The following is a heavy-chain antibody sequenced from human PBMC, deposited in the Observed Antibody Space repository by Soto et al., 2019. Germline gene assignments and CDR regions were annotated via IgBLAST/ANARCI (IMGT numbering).Heavy chain of an antibody. V-gene: IGHV3-23*01. CDR3: AKGGRTQLTDY. D-gene: IGHD5-18*01. Sequence: EVQLLESGGVLVQPGGSLRLSCAASGFTFSSYAMTWVRQAPGKGLEWVSSLSSAATDAYYADSVKGRFTISRDNSKNTLYLHMSSLGADDTAVYYCAKGGRTQLTDYWGQGTLVTVSS. J-gene: IGHJ4*02. CDR1: GFTFSSYA. CDR2: LSSAATDA.